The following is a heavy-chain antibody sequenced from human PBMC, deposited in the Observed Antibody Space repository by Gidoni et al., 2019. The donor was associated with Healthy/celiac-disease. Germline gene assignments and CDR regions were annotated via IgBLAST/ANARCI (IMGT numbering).Heavy chain of an antibody. V-gene: IGHV3-11*05. CDR2: ISSSSSYT. Sequence: QVQLVESGGGLVKPGGSLRLSCAASGFTFSDYYMSWIRQAPGKGLGLVSYISSSSSYTNYADSVKGRFTISRDNAKNSLYLQMNSLRAEDTAVYYCARVKDSYGAHYHPNWFDPWGQGTLVTVSS. J-gene: IGHJ5*02. CDR3: ARVKDSYGAHYHPNWFDP. CDR1: GFTFSDYY. D-gene: IGHD5-18*01.